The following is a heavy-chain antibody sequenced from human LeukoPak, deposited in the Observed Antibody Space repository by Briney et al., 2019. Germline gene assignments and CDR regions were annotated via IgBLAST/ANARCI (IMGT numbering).Heavy chain of an antibody. D-gene: IGHD3-22*01. J-gene: IGHJ6*02. CDR3: ARGREYYYDSPHYYYGMDV. Sequence: SGGSLRLSCAASGFTFSDYYMSWIRQAPGKGLEWVSYISSSGSTIYYADSVKGRFTISRDNAKNSLYLQMNSLRAEDTAVYYCARGREYYYDSPHYYYGMDVWGQGTTVTVSS. CDR1: GFTFSDYY. V-gene: IGHV3-11*01. CDR2: ISSSGSTI.